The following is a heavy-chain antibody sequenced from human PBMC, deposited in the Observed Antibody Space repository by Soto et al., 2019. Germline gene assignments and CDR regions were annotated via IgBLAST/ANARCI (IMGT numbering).Heavy chain of an antibody. CDR2: IKTDGYAA. D-gene: IGHD6-19*01. J-gene: IGHJ4*02. CDR3: VRESGVAADC. V-gene: IGHV3-74*01. CDR1: GFTFESHW. Sequence: VLQVESGGVLVQPGGSLRLSCVASGFTFESHWMHWVRQAPGEGLVWVSRIKTDGYAAAYADSVKGRFTISRDNTKNTVYLQMNSLRAEDTAVYFCVRESGVAADCWGQGALVTVSS.